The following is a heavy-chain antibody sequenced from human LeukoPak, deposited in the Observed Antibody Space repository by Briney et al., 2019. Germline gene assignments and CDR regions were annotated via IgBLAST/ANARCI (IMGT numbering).Heavy chain of an antibody. CDR3: ARVLDSSGHIVDY. J-gene: IGHJ4*02. CDR2: IYYSGST. Sequence: SETLSLTCTVSGGSISSYYWSWIRQPPGKGLEWLGYIYYSGSTNYNPSLKSRVTISVDTSKNQFSLKLSSVTAADTAVYYCARVLDSSGHIVDYWGQGTLVTVSP. V-gene: IGHV4-59*01. CDR1: GGSISSYY. D-gene: IGHD3-22*01.